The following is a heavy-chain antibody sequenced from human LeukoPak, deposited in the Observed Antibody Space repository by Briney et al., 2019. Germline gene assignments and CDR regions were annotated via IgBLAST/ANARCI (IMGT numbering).Heavy chain of an antibody. CDR1: GFTFSSYA. CDR2: INSNAGST. Sequence: PGGSLRLSCAASGFTFSSYAMHWVRQAPGKGLEYVSAINSNAGSTYYADSVKGRFTISRDNSKNTLYLHMSSLRAEDTATYYCVKGRVPATPIIPFDYWGQGTLVTVSS. J-gene: IGHJ4*02. CDR3: VKGRVPATPIIPFDY. D-gene: IGHD2-2*01. V-gene: IGHV3-64D*09.